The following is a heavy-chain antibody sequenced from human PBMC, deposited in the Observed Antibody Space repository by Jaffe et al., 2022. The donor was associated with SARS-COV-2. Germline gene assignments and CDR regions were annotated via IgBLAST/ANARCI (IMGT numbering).Heavy chain of an antibody. J-gene: IGHJ4*02. CDR3: ASARVGATFRSTYYLDY. V-gene: IGHV3-15*04. Sequence: EAQLVESGGGLVKPGGSLRLSCAASGFTFSNAWMTWVRQAPGKGLEWVGHIETKIDGGATDYAAPVKGRFTISRDDAKNTLYLQMNSLKSEDSAVYYCASARVGATFRSTYYLDYWGQGALVTVSS. CDR2: IETKIDGGAT. D-gene: IGHD1-26*01. CDR1: GFTFSNAW.